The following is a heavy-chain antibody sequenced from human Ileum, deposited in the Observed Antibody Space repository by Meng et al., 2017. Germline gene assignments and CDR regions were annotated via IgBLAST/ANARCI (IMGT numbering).Heavy chain of an antibody. Sequence: QVRLQREGAGLWWTSEIPSWTFGVYGGSFSAYYWTWSRQPLGKGLEWIGEINHSATTYCGPSFMGRVIVSVDTSKSQFSLKLTSVTAADTAVYYSARSERSVYWYFDLWGRGTLVTVSS. CDR2: INHSATT. CDR3: ARSERSVYWYFDL. D-gene: IGHD1-26*01. CDR1: GGSFSAYY. J-gene: IGHJ2*01. V-gene: IGHV4-34*01.